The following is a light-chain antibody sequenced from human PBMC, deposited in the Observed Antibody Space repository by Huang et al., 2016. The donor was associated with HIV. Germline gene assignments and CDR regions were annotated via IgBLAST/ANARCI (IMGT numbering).Light chain of an antibody. CDR2: GAS. Sequence: EIVMTQSPATLSVSPGERATLSCRASQGVSSNLAWYQHKPGQAPRRLIYGASTRATGIPDRFSGSGSGTEFTLTISSLQSVDFAVYYWQQYHNWPPLTFGQGTKLEIK. J-gene: IGKJ2*01. V-gene: IGKV3-15*01. CDR1: QGVSSN. CDR3: QQYHNWPPLT.